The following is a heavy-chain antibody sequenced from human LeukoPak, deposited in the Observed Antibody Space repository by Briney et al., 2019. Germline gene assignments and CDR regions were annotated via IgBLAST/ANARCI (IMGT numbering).Heavy chain of an antibody. CDR3: ARESRDYDIGVGAFDI. D-gene: IGHD3-9*01. V-gene: IGHV1-18*01. CDR1: GYTFTSYG. J-gene: IGHJ3*02. Sequence: GASAKVSCKASGYTFTSYGISWVRQAPGQGLEWMGWISAYNGNTNYAQKLQGRVTMTTDTSTSTAYMELRSLRSDDTAVYYCARESRDYDIGVGAFDIWGQGTMVTVSS. CDR2: ISAYNGNT.